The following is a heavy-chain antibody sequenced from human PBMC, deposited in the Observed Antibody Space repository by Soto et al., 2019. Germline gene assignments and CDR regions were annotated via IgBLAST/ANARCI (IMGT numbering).Heavy chain of an antibody. CDR2: ISGSGGST. CDR1: GFTFSSYA. V-gene: IGHV3-23*01. Sequence: PGGSLRLSCAASGFTFSSYAMSWVRQAPGKGLEWVSAISGSGGSTYYADSVKGRFTISRDNSKNTLYLQMNSLRAEDTAVYYCAKDQPLDYSSGWYGPHDYWGQGTLVTVSS. CDR3: AKDQPLDYSSGWYGPHDY. D-gene: IGHD6-19*01. J-gene: IGHJ4*02.